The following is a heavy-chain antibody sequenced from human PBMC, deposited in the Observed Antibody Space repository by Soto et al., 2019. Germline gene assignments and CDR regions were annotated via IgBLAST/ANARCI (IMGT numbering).Heavy chain of an antibody. CDR1: GGTFSSYA. J-gene: IGHJ6*02. D-gene: IGHD3-10*01. CDR3: ARGLNYYGSGSHDYYYGMDV. V-gene: IGHV1-69*13. Sequence: VASVKVSCKASGGTFSSYAISWVRQAPGHGLEWMGGIIPIFGTANYAQKFQGRVTITADESTSTAYMELSSLRSEDTAVYYCARGLNYYGSGSHDYYYGMDVWGQGTTVTVSS. CDR2: IIPIFGTA.